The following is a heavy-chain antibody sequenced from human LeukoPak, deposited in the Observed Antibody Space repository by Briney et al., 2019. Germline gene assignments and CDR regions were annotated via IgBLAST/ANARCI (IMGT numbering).Heavy chain of an antibody. CDR3: ARVVGSTSPMDY. CDR2: ISSSSSYI. D-gene: IGHD2-2*01. CDR1: GFTFSSYS. Sequence: GGSLRLSCAASGFTFSSYSMNWVRQAPGKGLEWVSSISSSSSYIYYADSVKGRFTISRDNAKNLLYLQMNSLRAEDTAVYYCARVVGSTSPMDYWGQGTLVTVSS. V-gene: IGHV3-21*01. J-gene: IGHJ4*02.